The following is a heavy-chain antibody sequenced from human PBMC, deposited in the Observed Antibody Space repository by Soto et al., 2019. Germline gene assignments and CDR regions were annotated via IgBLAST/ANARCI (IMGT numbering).Heavy chain of an antibody. CDR3: ARRLRYFDWSDFDY. V-gene: IGHV4-34*01. Sequence: SETLSLTCAVYGGSFSGYYWSWIRQPPGKGLEWIGEINHSGNTNYNPSLKSRVTISVDTSKNQFTLKLSSVTAEDTAVYYCARRLRYFDWSDFDYWGQGTMVTVSS. CDR2: INHSGNT. D-gene: IGHD3-9*01. CDR1: GGSFSGYY. J-gene: IGHJ4*02.